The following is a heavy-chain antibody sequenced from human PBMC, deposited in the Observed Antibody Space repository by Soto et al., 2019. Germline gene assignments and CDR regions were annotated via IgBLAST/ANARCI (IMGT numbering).Heavy chain of an antibody. Sequence: PGGSLRLSCAASGFTFSSYAMSWVRQAPGKGLEWVSAISGSGGSTYYADSVKGRFTISRDNSKNTLYLQMNSLRAEDTAVYYCAKDYDFWSGYWHFDYWGQGTLVTVSS. CDR1: GFTFSSYA. D-gene: IGHD3-3*01. CDR3: AKDYDFWSGYWHFDY. CDR2: ISGSGGST. V-gene: IGHV3-23*01. J-gene: IGHJ4*02.